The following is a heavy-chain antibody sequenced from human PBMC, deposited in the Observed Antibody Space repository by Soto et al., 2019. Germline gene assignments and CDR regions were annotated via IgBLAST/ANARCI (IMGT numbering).Heavy chain of an antibody. D-gene: IGHD5-18*01. V-gene: IGHV4-59*08. CDR2: IYYSGST. Sequence: QVQLQESGPGLVKPSETLSLTCTVSGGSISSYYWSWIRQPPGKGLEWIEYIYYSGSTNYNPSLKGRVTISVDTSNNQFSLMLSSVTAADTAVYYCARRYGSCFDYWGQGTLVTVSS. CDR3: ARRYGSCFDY. J-gene: IGHJ4*02. CDR1: GGSISSYY.